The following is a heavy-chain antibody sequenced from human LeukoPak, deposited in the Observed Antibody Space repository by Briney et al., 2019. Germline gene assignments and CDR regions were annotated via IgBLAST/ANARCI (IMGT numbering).Heavy chain of an antibody. CDR2: ITVNGANT. CDR3: ARLDYFDY. CDR1: GFALSSYA. J-gene: IGHJ4*02. D-gene: IGHD6-19*01. V-gene: IGHV3-23*01. Sequence: PGGSLRLSCAASGFALSSYAMNWVRQAPGKGLEWVSGITVNGANTYYADSVKGRFTISKDTSNNILYMQMGSLSAEDTAVYYCARLDYFDYWGQGTLVAVSS.